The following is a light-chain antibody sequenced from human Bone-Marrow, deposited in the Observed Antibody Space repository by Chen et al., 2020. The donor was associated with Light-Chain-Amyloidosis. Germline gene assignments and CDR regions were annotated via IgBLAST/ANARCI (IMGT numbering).Light chain of an antibody. CDR2: EVT. J-gene: IGLJ1*01. V-gene: IGLV2-14*01. CDR1: SSDVGGDNH. CDR3: SSYTITNTLV. Sequence: QSALTQPAFVSGSPGQSITISCTGTSSDVGGDNHVSWYQQHPDKAPKLMIYEVTNRPSWVPDRFSGSESDNTASLTISGLQTEDEADYFCSSYTITNTLVFGSGTRVTVL.